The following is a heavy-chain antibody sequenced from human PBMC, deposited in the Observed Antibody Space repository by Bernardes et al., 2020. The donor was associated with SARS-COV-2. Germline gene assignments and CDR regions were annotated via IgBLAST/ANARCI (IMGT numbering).Heavy chain of an antibody. CDR3: ARRVSRADFDI. CDR1: GYGFTIYW. CDR2: IYPGDSDT. J-gene: IGHJ3*02. Sequence: GASLKISCKGSGYGFTIYWIAWVRPMPGKGLECMGIIYPGDSDTIYSPSFQGQVTISADKSISTAYLQWSSLKASDTAMYYCARRVSRADFDIWGQGTTVTVSS. V-gene: IGHV5-51*01. D-gene: IGHD6-13*01.